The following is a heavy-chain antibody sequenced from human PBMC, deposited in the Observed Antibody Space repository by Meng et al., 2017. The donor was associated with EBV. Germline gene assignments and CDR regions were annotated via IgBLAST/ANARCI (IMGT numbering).Heavy chain of an antibody. V-gene: IGHV4-59*01. CDR1: GGSISSYY. CDR2: IYYSGST. Sequence: QGQLQESGPGLVKPSETLSLTCTVSGGSISSYYWSWIRQPPGKGLEWIGYIYYSGSTNYNPSLKSRVTISVDTSKNQFSLKLSSVTAADTAVYYCASTDRSGELSLDYWGQGTLVTVSS. CDR3: ASTDRSGELSLDY. J-gene: IGHJ4*02. D-gene: IGHD3-16*02.